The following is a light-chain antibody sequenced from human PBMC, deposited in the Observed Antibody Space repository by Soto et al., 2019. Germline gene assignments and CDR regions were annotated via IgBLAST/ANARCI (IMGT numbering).Light chain of an antibody. Sequence: QSALTQPASVSVSPGQSITISCSGTSSDVGRYNYVSWYQQHPGKAPKLMIYEVSNRPSGVSHRFSGSKSGNTASLTISGLQAEDEADYYCSSYASNNLYVFGTGTKVTVL. J-gene: IGLJ1*01. CDR2: EVS. CDR1: SSDVGRYNY. V-gene: IGLV2-14*01. CDR3: SSYASNNLYV.